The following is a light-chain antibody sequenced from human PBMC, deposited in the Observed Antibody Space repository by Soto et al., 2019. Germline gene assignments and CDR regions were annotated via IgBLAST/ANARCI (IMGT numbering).Light chain of an antibody. V-gene: IGKV3-20*01. CDR1: QSVSSSY. CDR2: GAS. CDR3: QQDGSSRPWT. Sequence: EIVLTQSPGTLSLSPGERATLSCRASQSVSSSYLAWYQQKPGQAPRLLIYGASSRATGIPDRFSGSGSGTDFAITISRLEPEDFAVYSWQQDGSSRPWTFGQGTKVEIK. J-gene: IGKJ1*01.